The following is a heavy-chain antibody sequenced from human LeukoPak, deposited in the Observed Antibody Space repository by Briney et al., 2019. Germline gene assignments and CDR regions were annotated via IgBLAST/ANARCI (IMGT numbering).Heavy chain of an antibody. Sequence: XTXXXXGGSXXGYYWSWIRQPPGKGPEWIGEINHSGSTNYNPSLKSRVTISVDTSKNQFSLKLSSVTAADTAVYYCARRGDSYGDYGPTYWYFDLWGRGTLVTVSS. J-gene: IGHJ2*01. D-gene: IGHD4-17*01. CDR1: GGSXXGYY. CDR3: ARRGDSYGDYGPTYWYFDL. V-gene: IGHV4-34*01. CDR2: INHSGST.